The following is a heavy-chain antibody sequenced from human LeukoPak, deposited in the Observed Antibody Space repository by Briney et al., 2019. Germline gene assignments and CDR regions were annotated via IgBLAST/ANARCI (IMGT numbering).Heavy chain of an antibody. CDR1: GGSISSYY. D-gene: IGHD1-1*01. J-gene: IGHJ4*02. V-gene: IGHV4-4*07. CDR3: ARVSWNGWYFDH. CDR2: IYSSGST. Sequence: PSETLSLTCTVSGGSISSYYWSWIRQPAGKGLEWIGRIYSSGSTNYNPSLKSQVTMSVDTSKKQFSLKLSSVTAADTDVYYCARVSWNGWYFDHWGQGTLVTVSS.